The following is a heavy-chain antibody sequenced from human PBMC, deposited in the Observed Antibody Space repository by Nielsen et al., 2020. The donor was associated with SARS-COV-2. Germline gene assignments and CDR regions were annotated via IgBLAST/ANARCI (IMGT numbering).Heavy chain of an antibody. CDR2: ISWNSGSI. D-gene: IGHD4-23*01. CDR3: AKDIGGSSFGYDY. V-gene: IGHV3-9*01. CDR1: GFTFDDYA. Sequence: GGSLRLSCAASGFTFDDYAMHWVRQAPGKGLEWVSGISWNSGSIGYADSVKGRFTISRDNAKNSLYLQMNSLRAEDTALYYCAKDIGGSSFGYDYWGQGTLVTVSS. J-gene: IGHJ4*02.